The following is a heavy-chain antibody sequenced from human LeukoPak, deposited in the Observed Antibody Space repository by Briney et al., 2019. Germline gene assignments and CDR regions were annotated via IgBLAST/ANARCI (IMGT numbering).Heavy chain of an antibody. CDR3: ATENVVGSTYGLDF. CDR1: GYTLTELS. D-gene: IGHD1-26*01. Sequence: ASVKVSCKVSGYTLTELSMHWVRQAPGKGLEWMGGFDPEDGETIYAQKFQGRVTMTEDTSTDIAYMELSSLRSEDTAVYYCATENVVGSTYGLDFWGQGTTVTVSS. CDR2: FDPEDGET. J-gene: IGHJ6*02. V-gene: IGHV1-24*01.